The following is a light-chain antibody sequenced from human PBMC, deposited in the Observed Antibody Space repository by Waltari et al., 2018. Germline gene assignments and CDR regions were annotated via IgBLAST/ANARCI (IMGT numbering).Light chain of an antibody. CDR3: QQRSNWPLT. CDR2: DAS. V-gene: IGKV3-11*01. CDR1: QSVSRY. Sequence: EIVLTQSPATLSLSPGDRATLSCRASQSVSRYLAWYQQKPGQPPRLLIYDASSMATGIPARFSGSESGTDFTRTISSLEPEDFAIYYCQQRSNWPLTFGGGTKVEIK. J-gene: IGKJ4*01.